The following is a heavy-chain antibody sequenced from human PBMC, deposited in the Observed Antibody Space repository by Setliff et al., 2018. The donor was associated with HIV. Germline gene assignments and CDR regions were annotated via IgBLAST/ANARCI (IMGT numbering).Heavy chain of an antibody. CDR2: SHNNGNT. V-gene: IGHV4-59*08. Sequence: PSETLSLTCTVSGGSISSYYWSWIRQPPAEGLEWIGYSHNNGNTHYNPSLKSRVTISVDTSKNHVSLRLNSVTAADTAVYYCARQGSWLDSWGQGTLVTVSS. CDR1: GGSISSYY. J-gene: IGHJ5*01. CDR3: ARQGSWLDS. D-gene: IGHD2-15*01.